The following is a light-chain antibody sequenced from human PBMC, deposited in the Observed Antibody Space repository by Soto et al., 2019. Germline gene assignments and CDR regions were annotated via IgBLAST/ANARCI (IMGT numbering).Light chain of an antibody. J-gene: IGKJ3*01. V-gene: IGKV1-8*01. CDR3: QQYYSFPIA. CDR1: QGISSY. CDR2: AES. Sequence: AIRMTQSPSSLSASTGDRVTITCRASQGISSYLAWYQQKQGKAPKLLIYAESTLQSGVPSRFSASGSGADFPLTISCLQSEDFATYYCQQYYSFPIAFSPETKVDIK.